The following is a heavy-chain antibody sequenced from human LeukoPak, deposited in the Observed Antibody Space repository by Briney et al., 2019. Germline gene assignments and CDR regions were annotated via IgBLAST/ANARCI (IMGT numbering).Heavy chain of an antibody. V-gene: IGHV3-30*18. CDR1: GFTFSSYG. Sequence: PGRSLRLSCAASGFTFSSYGMHWVRQAPGKGLEWVAVISYDGSNKYYADSVKGRFTISRDNSKNTLYLQMNSLRAEDTAVYYCAKDQGADYYYDSSGYYWGYFDYWGQGTLVTVSS. CDR3: AKDQGADYYYDSSGYYWGYFDY. CDR2: ISYDGSNK. D-gene: IGHD3-22*01. J-gene: IGHJ4*02.